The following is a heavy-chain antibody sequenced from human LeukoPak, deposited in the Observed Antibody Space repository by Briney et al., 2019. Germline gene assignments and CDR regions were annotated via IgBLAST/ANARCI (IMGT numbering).Heavy chain of an antibody. D-gene: IGHD3-22*01. CDR2: IIPIFGTA. CDR3: ARVKHTYYYDSSGYLD. Sequence: SVKVSCKASAGTFTSNAYSRVRHAPGQGLEWMGGIIPIFGTANNAYKFHVRVAITTDESTSTAYMELSSLRSEDTAVYYCARVKHTYYYDSSGYLDWGQGTLVTVSS. V-gene: IGHV1-69*05. CDR1: AGTFTSNA. J-gene: IGHJ4*02.